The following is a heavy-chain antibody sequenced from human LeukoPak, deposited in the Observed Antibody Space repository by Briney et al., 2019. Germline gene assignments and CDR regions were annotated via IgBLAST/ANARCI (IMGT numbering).Heavy chain of an antibody. CDR2: ISYDGNHK. CDR3: SASGPHYGDYYGLDV. CDR1: GFTFSSYG. J-gene: IGHJ6*02. Sequence: GGSLRLSCAASGFTFSSYGMHWVRQAPGKGLEWVAVISYDGNHKYSADSVKGRFTISRDNSKNTLYLQMNSLRTEDTAVYFCSASGPHYGDYYGLDVWGHGTTVTVSS. D-gene: IGHD4/OR15-4a*01. V-gene: IGHV3-30*03.